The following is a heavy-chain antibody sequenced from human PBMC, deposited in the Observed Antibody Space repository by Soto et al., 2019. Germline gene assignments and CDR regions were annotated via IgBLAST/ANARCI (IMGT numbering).Heavy chain of an antibody. CDR1: GFTISTYH. J-gene: IGHJ6*02. Sequence: EVKLAESGGDLVQPGGSLRLSCAVSGFTISTYHLNWVRQAPGKGLEWVSYISTDLRALYYADSVRGRFTISRDNAKNSLYLQMTSLRDEDTGVYYCTRDGRRGYDMDVWGQGTTVTVSS. V-gene: IGHV3-48*02. CDR3: TRDGRRGYDMDV. CDR2: ISTDLRAL. D-gene: IGHD1-26*01.